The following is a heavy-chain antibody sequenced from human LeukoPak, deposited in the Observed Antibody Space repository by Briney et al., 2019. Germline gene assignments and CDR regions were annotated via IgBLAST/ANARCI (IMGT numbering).Heavy chain of an antibody. Sequence: SETLSLTCTVSGYSISSGYYWGWIRQPPGKGLEWIGSIYHSGSTYYNPSLKSRVTISVDTSKNQFSLKLSSVTAADTAVYYCARRDDYGDLFDYWGQGTLVTVSS. D-gene: IGHD4-17*01. CDR1: GYSISSGYY. V-gene: IGHV4-38-2*02. J-gene: IGHJ4*02. CDR3: ARRDDYGDLFDY. CDR2: IYHSGST.